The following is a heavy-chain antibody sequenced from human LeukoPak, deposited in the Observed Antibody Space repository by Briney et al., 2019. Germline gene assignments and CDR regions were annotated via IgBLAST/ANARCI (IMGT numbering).Heavy chain of an antibody. V-gene: IGHV3-21*01. J-gene: IGHJ4*02. Sequence: GGSLRLSCAASGFTFSSYSMNWVRQAPGKGLEWVSSISSSSSYIYYADSVKGRFTISRDNAKNSLYLQMNSLRAEDTAVYYCARGPSSSWSPMDYWGQGTLVTVSS. D-gene: IGHD6-13*01. CDR1: GFTFSSYS. CDR3: ARGPSSSWSPMDY. CDR2: ISSSSSYI.